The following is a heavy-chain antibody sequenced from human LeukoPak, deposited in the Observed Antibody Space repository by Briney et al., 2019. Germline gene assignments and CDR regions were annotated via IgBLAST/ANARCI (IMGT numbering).Heavy chain of an antibody. J-gene: IGHJ5*02. Sequence: PSETLSLTCTVSGGSISSYYWSWIRQPPGKGLEWIGYIYYSGSTNYNPSLKSRVTISVDTSKNQFSLKLSSVTAADTAVYYCARVVSIAAAWFDPWGQGTLVTVSS. CDR2: IYYSGST. D-gene: IGHD6-13*01. V-gene: IGHV4-59*01. CDR3: ARVVSIAAAWFDP. CDR1: GGSISSYY.